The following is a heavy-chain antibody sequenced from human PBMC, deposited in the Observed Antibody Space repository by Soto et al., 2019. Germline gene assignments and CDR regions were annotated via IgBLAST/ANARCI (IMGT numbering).Heavy chain of an antibody. CDR2: IIPIFGTA. CDR1: GGTFTSYA. Sequence: QVQLVQSGAEVKKPASSVKVSCKASGGTFTSYAISWVRQAPGQGLEWMGGIIPIFGTAHYVQKFQGRVTHTADESTSTVYMDLSSLRSEDTAVYYCPREGPCYDFDYWGQGTLVTVSS. V-gene: IGHV1-69*12. CDR3: PREGPCYDFDY. J-gene: IGHJ4*02. D-gene: IGHD5-12*01.